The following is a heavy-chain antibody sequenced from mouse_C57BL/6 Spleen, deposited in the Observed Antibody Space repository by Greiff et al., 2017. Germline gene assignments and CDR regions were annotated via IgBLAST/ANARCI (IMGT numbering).Heavy chain of an antibody. J-gene: IGHJ2*01. CDR2: ISSGGSYT. CDR1: GFTFSSYG. CDR3: ARHEGDGYYFDY. D-gene: IGHD3-3*01. Sequence: EVKLMESGGDLVKPGGSLKLSCAASGFTFSSYGMSWVRQTPDKRLEWVATISSGGSYTYYPDSVKGRFTISRYNAKNTLYLQMSSLKSEDTAMYYCARHEGDGYYFDYWGQGTTLTVSS. V-gene: IGHV5-6*01.